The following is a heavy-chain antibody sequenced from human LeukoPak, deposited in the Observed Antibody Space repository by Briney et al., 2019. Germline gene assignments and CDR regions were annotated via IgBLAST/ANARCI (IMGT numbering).Heavy chain of an antibody. V-gene: IGHV3-74*01. J-gene: IGHJ4*02. D-gene: IGHD6-13*01. CDR1: GFTFSSYW. Sequence: PGGSLRLSCAASGFTFSSYWMHWVRQAPGKGLVWVSRINSDGSSTSYADSVKGRFTISRDNAKNTLYLQMNSLRAEDTAVYYCARVARSSSWPEDYWGQGTLVTVSS. CDR3: ARVARSSSWPEDY. CDR2: INSDGSST.